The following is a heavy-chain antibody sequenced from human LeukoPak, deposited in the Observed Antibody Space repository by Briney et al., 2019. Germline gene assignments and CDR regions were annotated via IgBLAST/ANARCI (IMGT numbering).Heavy chain of an antibody. Sequence: SETLSLTCTVSGGSISSYYWSWIRQPPGKGLEWIGYIYYSGSTNYNPSLKSRVTISVDTSKNQFSLKLSSVTAADTAVYYCAGGGQLLPFDYWGQGTLVTVSS. J-gene: IGHJ4*02. CDR2: IYYSGST. CDR3: AGGGQLLPFDY. V-gene: IGHV4-59*01. CDR1: GGSISSYY. D-gene: IGHD2-2*01.